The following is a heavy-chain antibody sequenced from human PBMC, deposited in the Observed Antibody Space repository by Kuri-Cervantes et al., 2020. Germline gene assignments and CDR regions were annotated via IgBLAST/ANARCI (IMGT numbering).Heavy chain of an antibody. D-gene: IGHD3-9*01. CDR1: GYSFSSYG. J-gene: IGHJ6*02. CDR2: ISAYNGNT. Sequence: ASVKVSCKASGYSFSSYGMNWMRQAPGQGLEWMGWISAYNGNTNYAQKFQGRVTITADESTSTAYMELSSLRSEDTAVYYCAYYDILTGSDSYYYYYGMDVWGQGTTVTVSS. V-gene: IGHV1-18*01. CDR3: AYYDILTGSDSYYYYYGMDV.